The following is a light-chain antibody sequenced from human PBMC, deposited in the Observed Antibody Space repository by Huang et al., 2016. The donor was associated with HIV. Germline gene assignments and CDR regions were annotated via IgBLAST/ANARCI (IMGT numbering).Light chain of an antibody. Sequence: ETVMTQTPATLSVSPGERATLFCRASQSVSSNLAWYQHKPGQAPRLLIYGASTRPTDIPGRFSGSGSGTEFTLTISSLQSEDFAVYYCHQYNNWPPWTFGQGTKVEIK. CDR2: GAS. J-gene: IGKJ1*01. CDR1: QSVSSN. CDR3: HQYNNWPPWT. V-gene: IGKV3-15*01.